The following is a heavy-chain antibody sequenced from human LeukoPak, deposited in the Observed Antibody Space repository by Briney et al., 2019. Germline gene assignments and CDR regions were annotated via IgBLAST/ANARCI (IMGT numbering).Heavy chain of an antibody. CDR2: IYHTGGT. Sequence: PETLSLTCAVSNGSIGYYYWSWLRQPPGKGLEWIGYIYHTGGTNYNPSLKSRLTISLDMSRNQLSLRLTSVTAADTAVYYCARGGSSQGSTPKQYFYYMNVWGRGTTVSVSS. V-gene: IGHV4-59*01. CDR3: ARGGSSQGSTPKQYFYYMNV. J-gene: IGHJ6*03. CDR1: NGSIGYYY. D-gene: IGHD6-13*01.